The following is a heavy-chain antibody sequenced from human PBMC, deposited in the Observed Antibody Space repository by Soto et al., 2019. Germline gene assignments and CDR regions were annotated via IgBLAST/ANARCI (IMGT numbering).Heavy chain of an antibody. J-gene: IGHJ4*02. D-gene: IGHD3-10*01. CDR3: ARDSELADYSASGSDLDY. CDR1: GYTVTNYY. V-gene: IGHV1-46*01. Sequence: QVQLVQSGAEVKKPGASVKVSCKASGYTVTNYYMHWVRQAPGQGLEWMGIIIPRDGSTLYAQKFQGXVXXXRXXATSTVYMELSSLRSEDTAVYYCARDSELADYSASGSDLDYWGQGTLVTVSS. CDR2: IIPRDGST.